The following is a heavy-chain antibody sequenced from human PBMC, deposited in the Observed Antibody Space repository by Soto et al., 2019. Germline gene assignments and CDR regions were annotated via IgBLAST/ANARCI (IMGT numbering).Heavy chain of an antibody. D-gene: IGHD2-15*01. J-gene: IGHJ6*02. V-gene: IGHV1-69*12. CDR3: ASGLYCSGGSCYESYYSYGMDV. Sequence: QVQLVQSGAEVKKPGSSVKVSCKASGGTFSSYAISWVRQAPGQGLEWMGGIIPIFGTANYAQKFQGRVTITADEATRTVYMELSSLRCEDTAVYYCASGLYCSGGSCYESYYSYGMDVWGQGTTVTVSS. CDR2: IIPIFGTA. CDR1: GGTFSSYA.